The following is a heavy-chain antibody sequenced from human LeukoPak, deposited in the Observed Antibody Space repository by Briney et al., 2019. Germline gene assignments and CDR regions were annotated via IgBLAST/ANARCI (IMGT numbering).Heavy chain of an antibody. CDR1: GFTFDDYG. V-gene: IGHV3-20*04. Sequence: GGSLRLSCAASGFTFDDYGMSWVRQAPGKGLEWVSGINWNGGSTGYADSVKGRFTISRDNAKNSLYLQVNSLRAEDTALYYCARPRIEYGDYAFDYWGQGTLVTVSS. D-gene: IGHD4-17*01. CDR2: INWNGGST. CDR3: ARPRIEYGDYAFDY. J-gene: IGHJ4*02.